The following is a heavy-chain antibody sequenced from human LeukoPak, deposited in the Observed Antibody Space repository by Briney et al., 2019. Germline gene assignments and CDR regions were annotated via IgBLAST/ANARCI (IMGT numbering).Heavy chain of an antibody. CDR3: ARRRSFDWSNWFDP. J-gene: IGHJ5*02. V-gene: IGHV4-34*01. D-gene: IGHD3-9*01. Sequence: SETLSLTCAVYGGSFSGYYWSWIRQPPGKGLEWIGSIYYSGSTYYNPSLKSRVTISVDTSKNHFSLKLSSVTAADTAVYYCARRRSFDWSNWFDPWGQGTLVTVSS. CDR2: IYYSGST. CDR1: GGSFSGYY.